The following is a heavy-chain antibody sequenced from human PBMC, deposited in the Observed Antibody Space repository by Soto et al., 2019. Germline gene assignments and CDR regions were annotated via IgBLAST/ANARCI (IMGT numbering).Heavy chain of an antibody. CDR2: IYYSGST. CDR3: ASPIITGSTSIEPFYDAFDI. Sequence: QLQLQESGPGLVKPSETLSLTCTVSGGSINSSSYYWGWIRQPPGKGLEWIGSIYYSGSTYYNPSLKSRVPISVDKTKNQFTLNLNSENASDTAVYYCASPIITGSTSIEPFYDAFDIWGQGTMVTVSS. V-gene: IGHV4-39*01. J-gene: IGHJ3*02. CDR1: GGSINSSSYY. D-gene: IGHD1-7*01.